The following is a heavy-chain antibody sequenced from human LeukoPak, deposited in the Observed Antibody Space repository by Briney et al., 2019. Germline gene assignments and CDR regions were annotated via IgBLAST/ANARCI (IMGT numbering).Heavy chain of an antibody. Sequence: ASVEVSCKASGYTFTGYYMHWVRQAPGQGLEWMGWINPNSGGTNYAQKFQGRVTITRDTSISTAYMELSRLRSDDTAVYYCAVLRLGELSLYYYYYYMDVWGKGITVTVSS. CDR1: GYTFTGYY. J-gene: IGHJ6*03. CDR3: AVLRLGELSLYYYYYYMDV. V-gene: IGHV1-2*02. D-gene: IGHD3-16*02. CDR2: INPNSGGT.